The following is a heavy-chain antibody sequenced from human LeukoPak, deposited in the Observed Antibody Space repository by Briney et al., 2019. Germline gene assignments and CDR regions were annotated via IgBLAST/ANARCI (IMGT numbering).Heavy chain of an antibody. J-gene: IGHJ4*02. CDR3: ARRDGYNRSFDY. V-gene: IGHV4-34*01. D-gene: IGHD5-24*01. CDR1: GGSISTYY. CDR2: INHSGST. Sequence: SETLSLTCAVSGGSISTYYWNWIRQPPGKGLEWIGEINHSGSTNYNPSLKSRVTISVDTSKNQFSLKLSSVTAADTAVYYCARRDGYNRSFDYWGQGTLVTVSS.